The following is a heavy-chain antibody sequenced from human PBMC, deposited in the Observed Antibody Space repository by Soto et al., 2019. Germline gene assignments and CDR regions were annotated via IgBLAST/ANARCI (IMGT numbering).Heavy chain of an antibody. D-gene: IGHD6-19*01. J-gene: IGHJ6*02. CDR3: AKXIAVAGRGRGYYYGMDV. V-gene: IGHV3-30*18. CDR2: ISYDGSNK. CDR1: GFTFSSYG. Sequence: GGSLRLSCSASGFTFSSYGMHWVRQAPGKGLEWVAVISYDGSNKYYADSVKGRSTISRDNSKNTLYLQMNSLRAEDTAVYYCAKXIAVAGRGRGYYYGMDVWGQGTTVTVSS.